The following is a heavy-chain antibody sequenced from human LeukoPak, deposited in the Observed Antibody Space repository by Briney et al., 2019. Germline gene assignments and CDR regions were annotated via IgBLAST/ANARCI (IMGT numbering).Heavy chain of an antibody. CDR1: GFAFSHYW. V-gene: IGHV3-7*01. CDR3: ARYCGGDCYGMDV. D-gene: IGHD2-21*01. Sequence: GGSLRLSCAASGFAFSHYWMTWVRQAPGKGLEWVANIKQDGSEKDYVDSVKGRFTISRDNAKNSLYLQMNNLRAEDTAVYYCARYCGGDCYGMDVWGQGTTVTVSS. CDR2: IKQDGSEK. J-gene: IGHJ6*02.